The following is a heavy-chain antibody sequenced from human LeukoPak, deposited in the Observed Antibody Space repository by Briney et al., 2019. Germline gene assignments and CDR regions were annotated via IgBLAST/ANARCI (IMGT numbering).Heavy chain of an antibody. J-gene: IGHJ3*02. D-gene: IGHD3-22*01. CDR1: GFTFSDYY. CDR2: TTNTGRPG. Sequence: GGSLRLSCVASGFTFSDYYMGWIRQAPGQGLEWVSYTTNTGRPGYYAESVRGRFTISRDNAKNTLYLQMNSLRAEDTAVYYCARDRRLYYYDSRDAFDIWGQGTMVTVSS. V-gene: IGHV3-11*04. CDR3: ARDRRLYYYDSRDAFDI.